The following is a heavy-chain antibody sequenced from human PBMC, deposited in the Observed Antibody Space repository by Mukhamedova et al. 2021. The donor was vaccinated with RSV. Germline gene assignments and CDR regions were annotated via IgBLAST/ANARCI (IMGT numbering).Heavy chain of an antibody. V-gene: IGHV1-58*01. Sequence: VRQARGQRLEWIGWILVGSGSTNYAQKFQERVTITRDMSTNTAYMELSSLRSEDTAVYYCAAVSPTYYYDSWSYYHVPDVWGQG. D-gene: IGHD3-10*01. CDR3: AAVSPTYYYDSWSYYHVPDV. J-gene: IGHJ6*02. CDR2: ILVGSGST.